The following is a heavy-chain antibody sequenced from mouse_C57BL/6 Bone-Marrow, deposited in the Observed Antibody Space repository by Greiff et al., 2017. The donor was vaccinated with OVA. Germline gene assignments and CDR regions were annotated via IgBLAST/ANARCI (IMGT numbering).Heavy chain of an antibody. CDR1: GYAFTNYL. J-gene: IGHJ2*01. CDR2: INPGSGGT. D-gene: IGHD1-1*01. CDR3: ARWDYYGSSYGDY. Sequence: VKLMESGAELVRPGTSVKVSCKASGYAFTNYLIEWVKQRPGQGLEWLGVINPGSGGTNYNEKFTGMATLTADKSSSTAYMQLSSLTSEDSAVYVCARWDYYGSSYGDYGGQGTTLTVSS. V-gene: IGHV1-54*01.